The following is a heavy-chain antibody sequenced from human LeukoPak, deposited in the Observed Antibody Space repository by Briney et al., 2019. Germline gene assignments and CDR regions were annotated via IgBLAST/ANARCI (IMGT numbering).Heavy chain of an antibody. CDR3: ARDGSYYYDSSGYYDY. V-gene: IGHV1-69*13. J-gene: IGHJ4*02. CDR2: IIPIFGTA. CDR1: GYTFTSYA. D-gene: IGHD3-22*01. Sequence: SVKVSCKASGYTFTSYAMNWVRQAPGQGLEWMGGIIPIFGTANYAQKFQGRVTITADESTSTAYMELSSLRSEDTAVYYCARDGSYYYDSSGYYDYWGQGTLVTVSS.